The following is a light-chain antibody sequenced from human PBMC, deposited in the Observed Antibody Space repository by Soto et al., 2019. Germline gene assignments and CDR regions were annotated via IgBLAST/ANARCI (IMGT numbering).Light chain of an antibody. CDR3: SSYTTSSTYV. Sequence: QSVLTQPASVSGSPGQSITISCTGTSSDVGGYNSVSWYQHHPGKAPKLMIYNVSNRPSGVSSRFSGSKSGNTASLTISGLQAEDEADYYCSSYTTSSTYVFATGTTVTVL. CDR1: SSDVGGYNS. J-gene: IGLJ1*01. V-gene: IGLV2-14*03. CDR2: NVS.